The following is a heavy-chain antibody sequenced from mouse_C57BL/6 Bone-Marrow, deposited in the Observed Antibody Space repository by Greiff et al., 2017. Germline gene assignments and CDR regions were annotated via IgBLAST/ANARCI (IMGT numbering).Heavy chain of an antibody. Sequence: QVQLQQSGAELVRPGTSVKVSCKASGYAFTNYLIEWVKQRPGQGLEWIGVINPGSGGTNYNEKFKGKATLTADKSSSTAYMQLSSLTSEDSAVYFCARGGLRRRDWYFDVWGTGTTGTVSS. V-gene: IGHV1-54*01. CDR3: ARGGLRRRDWYFDV. J-gene: IGHJ1*03. CDR1: GYAFTNYL. D-gene: IGHD2-2*01. CDR2: INPGSGGT.